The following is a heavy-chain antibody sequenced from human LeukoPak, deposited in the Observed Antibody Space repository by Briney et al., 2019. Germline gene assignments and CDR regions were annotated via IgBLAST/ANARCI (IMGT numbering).Heavy chain of an antibody. J-gene: IGHJ4*02. D-gene: IGHD6-19*01. V-gene: IGHV4-39*01. Sequence: SETLSLTCTVSGGSISSSSYYWGWIRQPPGKGLEWIGSIYYSGSTYYNPSLKSRVTISVDTSKNQFSLKLSSVTAADTAVYYCARRGIAVARRIFDYWGQGTLVTVSS. CDR1: GGSISSSSYY. CDR2: IYYSGST. CDR3: ARRGIAVARRIFDY.